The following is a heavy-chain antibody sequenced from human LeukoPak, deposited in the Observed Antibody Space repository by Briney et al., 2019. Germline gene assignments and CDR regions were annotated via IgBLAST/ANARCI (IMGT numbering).Heavy chain of an antibody. D-gene: IGHD6-13*01. Sequence: PSETLSLTCAVYGGSFSGYCWSWIRQPPGKGLEWIGEINHSGSTNYNPSLKSRVTISVDTSKNQFSLKLSSVTAADTAVYYCARGGIAAAGWFDPWGQGTLVTVSS. CDR2: INHSGST. CDR1: GGSFSGYC. CDR3: ARGGIAAAGWFDP. V-gene: IGHV4-34*01. J-gene: IGHJ5*02.